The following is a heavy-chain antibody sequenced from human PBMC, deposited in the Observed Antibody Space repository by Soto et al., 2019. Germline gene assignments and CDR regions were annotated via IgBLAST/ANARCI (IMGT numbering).Heavy chain of an antibody. CDR2: ISSSSSTI. J-gene: IGHJ6*02. D-gene: IGHD3-22*01. CDR3: ASVYYDSSGYYYGPYGMDV. V-gene: IGHV3-48*02. Sequence: WGSLRLSCAASGFTFSSYSMNWVRQAPWKGLEWVSYISSSSSTIYYADSVKGRFTISRDNAKNSLYLQMNSLRDEDTAVYYCASVYYDSSGYYYGPYGMDVWGQGTTVTVYS. CDR1: GFTFSSYS.